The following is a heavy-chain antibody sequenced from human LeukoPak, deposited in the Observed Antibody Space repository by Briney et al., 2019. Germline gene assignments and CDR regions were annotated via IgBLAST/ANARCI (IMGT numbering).Heavy chain of an antibody. V-gene: IGHV1-69*05. Sequence: GASVKVSCKASGGTFSSYAISWVRQAPGQGLEWMGGIIPIFGTANCAQKFQGRVTITTDESTSTAYMELSSLRSEDTAVYYCARADGTTGGAFDIWGQGTMVTVSS. D-gene: IGHD1-1*01. CDR1: GGTFSSYA. J-gene: IGHJ3*02. CDR2: IIPIFGTA. CDR3: ARADGTTGGAFDI.